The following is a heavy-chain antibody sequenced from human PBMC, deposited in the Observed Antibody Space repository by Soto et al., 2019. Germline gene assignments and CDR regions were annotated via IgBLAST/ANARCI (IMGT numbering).Heavy chain of an antibody. CDR2: INHSGST. Sequence: SETLSLTCAVYGGSFSGYYWSWIRQPPGKGLEWIGEINHSGSTNYNPSLKSRVTISVDTSKNQFSLKLSSVTAADTAVYYCARGPARMIAARPSHFDYWGQGTLVTVSS. CDR3: ARGPARMIAARPSHFDY. J-gene: IGHJ4*02. CDR1: GGSFSGYY. D-gene: IGHD6-6*01. V-gene: IGHV4-34*01.